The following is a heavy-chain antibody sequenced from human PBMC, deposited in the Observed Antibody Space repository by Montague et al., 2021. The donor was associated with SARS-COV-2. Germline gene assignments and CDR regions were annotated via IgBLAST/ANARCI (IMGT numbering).Heavy chain of an antibody. CDR3: AHRFAGFFDY. CDR1: GFSLNTPEVA. CDR2: XXGXXXE. J-gene: IGHJ4*02. V-gene: IGHV2-5*05. Sequence: PALVKPTQTLTLTCTFSGFSLNTPEVAVGWIRQPPGKALEWLAXXXGXXXERXGPSLQSRLTITRDTSKSQVVLTMTNMDPVDTATYYCAHRFAGFFDYWGQGILVTVSS.